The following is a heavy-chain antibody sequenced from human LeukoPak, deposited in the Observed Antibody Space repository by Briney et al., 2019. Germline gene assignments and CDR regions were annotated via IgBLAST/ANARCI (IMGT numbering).Heavy chain of an antibody. V-gene: IGHV1-46*01. CDR3: AREGYSYGYPDY. D-gene: IGHD5-18*01. CDR2: INPSGGST. CDR1: GYTFTSYY. Sequence: ASVKVSCKASGYTFTSYYMHWVRQAPGQGLEWMGIINPSGGSTSYAQKFQGRVTMTRDTSTSTVYMELSSLRSEDTAVYYCAREGYSYGYPDYWGQGTLVTFSS. J-gene: IGHJ4*02.